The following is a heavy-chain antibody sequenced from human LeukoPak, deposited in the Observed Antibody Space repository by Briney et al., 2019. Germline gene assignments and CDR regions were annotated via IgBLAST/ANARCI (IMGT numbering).Heavy chain of an antibody. Sequence: SETLSLTCTVSGGSKSSYYWTWIRQPPGKGLEWIGEINHSGSTNYNPSLKSRVTISVDTSKNQFSLKLSSVTAADTAVYYCARGQVEAVAGTSNWFDPWGQGTLVTVSS. V-gene: IGHV4-34*01. D-gene: IGHD6-19*01. CDR3: ARGQVEAVAGTSNWFDP. CDR2: INHSGST. J-gene: IGHJ5*02. CDR1: GGSKSSYY.